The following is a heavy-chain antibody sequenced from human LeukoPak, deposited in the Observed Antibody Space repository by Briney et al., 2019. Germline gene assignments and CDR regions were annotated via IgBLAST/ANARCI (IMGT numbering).Heavy chain of an antibody. CDR1: GGSISGTNW. CDR3: SRESGPFCPFGY. J-gene: IGHJ4*02. V-gene: IGHV4/OR15-8*02. CDR2: ISLAGQT. D-gene: IGHD1-26*01. Sequence: KPSETLSLTCGVSGGSISGTNWWSWVRQPPGQGREWIGEISLAGQTNYNPSLNGRVTMSLDKSSNQLSLHLTSVTAADTATYFCSRESGPFCPFGYWGQGTLVIVSS.